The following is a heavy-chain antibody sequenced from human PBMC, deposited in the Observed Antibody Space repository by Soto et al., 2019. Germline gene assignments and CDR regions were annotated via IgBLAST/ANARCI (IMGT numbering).Heavy chain of an antibody. CDR3: TTDLSVNIVLMVYATWFDP. Sequence: GGSLRLSCAASGFTFSNAWMSWVRQAPWKGLEWVGRIKSKTDGGTTDYAAPVKGRFTISRDDSKNTLYLQMNSLKTEDTAVYYCTTDLSVNIVLMVYATWFDPWGQGTLVTVSS. D-gene: IGHD2-8*01. V-gene: IGHV3-15*01. J-gene: IGHJ5*02. CDR1: GFTFSNAW. CDR2: IKSKTDGGTT.